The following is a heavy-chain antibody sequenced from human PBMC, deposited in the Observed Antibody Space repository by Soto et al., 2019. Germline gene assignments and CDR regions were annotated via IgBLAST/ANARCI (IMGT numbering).Heavy chain of an antibody. J-gene: IGHJ4*02. CDR3: ARDDYGPDY. V-gene: IGHV3-33*01. CDR1: GFTFSNYN. CDR2: LRHDETSK. Sequence: QVQLAESGGGVVQPGRSLRLSCAASGFTFSNYNMHWVRQAPGKGLEWVALLRHDETSKFYADSVKGRFTISRDNSKNTLYLQINSLGADDTAVYYCARDDYGPDYWGQGTLVTVSS. D-gene: IGHD3-10*01.